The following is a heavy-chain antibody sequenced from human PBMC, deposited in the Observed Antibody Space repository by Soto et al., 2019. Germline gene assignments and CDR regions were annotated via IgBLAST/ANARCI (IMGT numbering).Heavy chain of an antibody. CDR3: ASGVATGYYYYYYGMDV. D-gene: IGHD5-12*01. J-gene: IGHJ6*02. Sequence: ASVKVSCKASGYTFTSYAMHWVRQAPGQRLEWMGWINAGNGNTKYSQKFQGRVTITRDTSASTAYMELSSLRSEDTAVYYCASGVATGYYYYYYGMDVWGQGTTVTVSS. CDR1: GYTFTSYA. CDR2: INAGNGNT. V-gene: IGHV1-3*01.